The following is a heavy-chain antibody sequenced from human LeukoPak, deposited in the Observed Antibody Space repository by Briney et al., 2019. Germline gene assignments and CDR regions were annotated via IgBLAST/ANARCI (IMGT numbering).Heavy chain of an antibody. CDR2: IYYSGST. J-gene: IGHJ4*02. Sequence: SETLSLTCTVSGGSISSSSYYWGWIRQPPGKGLEWIGSIYYSGSTYYNPSLKSRVTISVDTSKNQFSLKLSSVTAADTAVYYCARDPHYDILLDWGQGTLVTVSS. CDR1: GGSISSSSYY. D-gene: IGHD3-9*01. CDR3: ARDPHYDILLD. V-gene: IGHV4-39*07.